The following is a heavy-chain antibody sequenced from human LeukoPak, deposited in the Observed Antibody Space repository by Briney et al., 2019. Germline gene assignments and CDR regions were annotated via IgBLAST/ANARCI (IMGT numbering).Heavy chain of an antibody. D-gene: IGHD3-3*01. Sequence: GGSLRLSCAASGFTFSSYAMSWVRQAPGKGLEWVSAISGSGGSTYYADSVKGRFTISRDNSKNTLYLQMNSLRAEDTAVYYCAKASDYDFWSALDYWGQGTLVTVSS. CDR1: GFTFSSYA. CDR3: AKASDYDFWSALDY. J-gene: IGHJ4*02. V-gene: IGHV3-23*01. CDR2: ISGSGGST.